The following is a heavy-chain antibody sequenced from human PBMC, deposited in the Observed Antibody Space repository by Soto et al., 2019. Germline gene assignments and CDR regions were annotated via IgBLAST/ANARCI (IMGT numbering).Heavy chain of an antibody. D-gene: IGHD6-6*01. V-gene: IGHV1-18*01. J-gene: IGHJ4*02. CDR2: ISAYNGNT. CDR1: GGTFSSYA. CDR3: ASPTVAARPLDY. Sequence: ASVKVSCKASGGTFSSYAISWVRRAPGQGLEWMGWISAYNGNTNYAQKLQGRVTMTTDTSTSTAYMELRSLRSDDTAVYYCASPTVAARPLDYWGQGTLVTVS.